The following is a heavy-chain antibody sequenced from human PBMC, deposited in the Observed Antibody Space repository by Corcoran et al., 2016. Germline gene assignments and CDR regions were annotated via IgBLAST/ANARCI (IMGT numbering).Heavy chain of an antibody. V-gene: IGHV4-38-2*02. CDR3: ARGTYSYGYNWFDP. D-gene: IGHD5-18*01. J-gene: IGHJ5*02. CDR2: IYHSGST. CDR1: GYSISSDYY. Sequence: QVQLQESGPGLVKPSETLSLTCTVSGYSISSDYYWGWIRQPPGKGLEWIGSIYHSGSTYYNPSLKSRVTISVDTSKNQFSLKLSSVTAAGTAVYYCARGTYSYGYNWFDPWGQGTLVTVSS.